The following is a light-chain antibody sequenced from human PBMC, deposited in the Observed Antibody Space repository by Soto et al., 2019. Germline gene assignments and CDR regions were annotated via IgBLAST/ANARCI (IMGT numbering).Light chain of an antibody. CDR3: SAWDDSLNVPV. CDR1: SSNIGANYD. V-gene: IGLV1-40*01. J-gene: IGLJ2*01. Sequence: QSVLTQPPSVSGAPGQRVTISCTGSSSNIGANYDVHWYQQRPGTAPKLLIFGNSNRPSGVPDRFSGSKSGTSASLAITGLQAEDEGDYYCSAWDDSLNVPVFGGGTKLTVL. CDR2: GNS.